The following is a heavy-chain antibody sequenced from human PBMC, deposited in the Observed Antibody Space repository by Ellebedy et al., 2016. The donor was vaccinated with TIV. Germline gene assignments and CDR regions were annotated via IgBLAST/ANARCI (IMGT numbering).Heavy chain of an antibody. Sequence: GESLKISCAASGFTFSSSWVHWVRQVPGKGLVWVARINGDGSNIGYADSVKGRFPISRDNAKSTLYLQMNSLRAEDTAVYYCARDPYNWNGPFNYWGQGTLVTVSS. CDR2: INGDGSNI. V-gene: IGHV3-74*01. J-gene: IGHJ4*02. D-gene: IGHD1-20*01. CDR1: GFTFSSSW. CDR3: ARDPYNWNGPFNY.